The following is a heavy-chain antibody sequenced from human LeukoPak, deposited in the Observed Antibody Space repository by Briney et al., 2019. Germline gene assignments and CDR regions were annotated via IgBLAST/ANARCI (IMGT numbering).Heavy chain of an antibody. J-gene: IGHJ6*03. V-gene: IGHV3-20*04. CDR2: INWNGGST. CDR1: GFTFDDYG. Sequence: PGGSLRLSCAASGFTFDDYGMSWVRQAPGKGLEWVSGINWNGGSTGYAGSVKGRFTISRDNAKNSLYLQMNSLRAEDTALYYCARGGYSGYDYNTKGYYYYYYMDVWGKGTTVTVSS. CDR3: ARGGYSGYDYNTKGYYYYYYMDV. D-gene: IGHD5-12*01.